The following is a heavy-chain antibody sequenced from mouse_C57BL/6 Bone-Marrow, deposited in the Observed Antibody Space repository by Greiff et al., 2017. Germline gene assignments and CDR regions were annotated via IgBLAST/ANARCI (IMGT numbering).Heavy chain of an antibody. Sequence: VQLQQSGAELVMPGASVKLSCKASGYTFTSYWLHWVKQRPGQGLEWIGEINPADSYTNYNQKFKGKSTLTVDKSSSTAYMQLSSLTSEDSAVYYWARYWGDDGGYAMDYWGQGTSVTVSS. V-gene: IGHV1-69*01. D-gene: IGHD2-2*01. CDR1: GYTFTSYW. CDR3: ARYWGDDGGYAMDY. J-gene: IGHJ4*01. CDR2: INPADSYT.